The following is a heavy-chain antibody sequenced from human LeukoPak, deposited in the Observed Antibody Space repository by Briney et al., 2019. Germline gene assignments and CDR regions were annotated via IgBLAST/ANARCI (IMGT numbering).Heavy chain of an antibody. CDR3: AKDRDVGYTFDY. CDR2: ISGSGGST. CDR1: GFTFSSYG. D-gene: IGHD5-24*01. Sequence: GGSLRLSCAASGFTFSSYGMHWVRQAPGKGLEWVSAISGSGGSTYYADSVKGRFTISRDNSKNTLYLQMNSLRAEDTAVYYCAKDRDVGYTFDYWGQGTLVTVSS. V-gene: IGHV3-23*01. J-gene: IGHJ4*02.